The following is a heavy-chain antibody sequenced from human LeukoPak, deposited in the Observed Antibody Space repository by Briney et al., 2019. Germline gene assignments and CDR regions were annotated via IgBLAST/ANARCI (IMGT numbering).Heavy chain of an antibody. CDR2: IDANNDQT. J-gene: IGHJ4*02. D-gene: IGHD3-10*01. V-gene: IGHV1-18*01. Sequence: ASVKVSCKASGYTFNSYGVTWVRQAPGQGLEWMGWIDANNDQTHYGQNLQDRVTMTTDPSTRTVYMNLRTLRSDDTAMYYCARLNLIRGVRVIDYWGQGTLVTVSS. CDR1: GYTFNSYG. CDR3: ARLNLIRGVRVIDY.